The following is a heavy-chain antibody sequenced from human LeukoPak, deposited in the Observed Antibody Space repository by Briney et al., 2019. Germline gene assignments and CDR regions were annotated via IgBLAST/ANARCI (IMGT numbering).Heavy chain of an antibody. V-gene: IGHV3-23*01. CDR1: GFTFSSYA. J-gene: IGHJ4*02. D-gene: IGHD3-10*01. Sequence: GGSLRLSCAASGFTFSSYAMSWVRQAPGKGLEWVSVISGSGSTTYYADSVKGRFTASRDNSKNTLYLQMSSLRAEDTAVYYCAKDLYYYGSDYWGQGTLVTVSP. CDR3: AKDLYYYGSDY. CDR2: ISGSGSTT.